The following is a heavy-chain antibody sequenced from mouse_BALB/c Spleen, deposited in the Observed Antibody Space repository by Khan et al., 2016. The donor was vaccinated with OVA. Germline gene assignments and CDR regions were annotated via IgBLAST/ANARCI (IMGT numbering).Heavy chain of an antibody. CDR1: GYTFTTAG. Sequence: QIQLVQSGPELKKPGETVRISCKASGYTFTTAGMQWVQKMPGKGLKWIGWINTHSGVPNYAEDFKGRFAFSLETSASTVYLQITNLKNEDTATYFWAGGGAAYYRNDGGAMDYWGQGTSVTVSS. CDR2: INTHSGVP. V-gene: IGHV9-4*02. CDR3: AGGGAAYYRNDGGAMDY. J-gene: IGHJ4*01. D-gene: IGHD2-14*01.